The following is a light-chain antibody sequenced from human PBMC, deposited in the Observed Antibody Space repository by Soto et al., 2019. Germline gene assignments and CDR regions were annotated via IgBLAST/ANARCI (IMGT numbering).Light chain of an antibody. V-gene: IGLV1-44*01. CDR1: NSNIGSNT. CDR3: AAWDDSLNGRV. CDR2: YDN. J-gene: IGLJ1*01. Sequence: QLVLTQPPSASGTPGQRVTISCSGSNSNIGSNTVNWYQQLPGTAPKLLIYYDNLRPSGVPDRISCSKSGTSASLAISGLQSDDEADYYCAAWDDSLNGRVFGTGTKVTVL.